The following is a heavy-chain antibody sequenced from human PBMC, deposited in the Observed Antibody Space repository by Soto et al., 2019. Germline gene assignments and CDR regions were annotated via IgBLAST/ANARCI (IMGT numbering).Heavy chain of an antibody. V-gene: IGHV4-34*01. Sequence: QVQLQQWGAGLLKPSETLSLTCAVYGGSFSGYYWSWIRQPPGKGLEWIGEINHSGSTNYNPSLKSRVTISVDTSKNQCSLKLSSVTAADTAVYYCARAPAAMPRWFDPWGQGTLVTVSS. CDR3: ARAPAAMPRWFDP. D-gene: IGHD2-2*01. J-gene: IGHJ5*02. CDR1: GGSFSGYY. CDR2: INHSGST.